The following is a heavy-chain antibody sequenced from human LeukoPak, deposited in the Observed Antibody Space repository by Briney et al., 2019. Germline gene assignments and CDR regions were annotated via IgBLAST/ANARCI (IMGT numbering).Heavy chain of an antibody. J-gene: IGHJ6*02. V-gene: IGHV3-30*18. Sequence: GGSLRLSCAASGFTFSSYGMHWVRQAPGKGLEWVAVISYDGSNKYYADFVKGRSTISRDNSKNTLYLQMNSLRAEDTAVYYCAKDRRSGYCSSTSCYHYYYGMDVWGQGTTVTVSS. CDR1: GFTFSSYG. D-gene: IGHD2-2*01. CDR3: AKDRRSGYCSSTSCYHYYYGMDV. CDR2: ISYDGSNK.